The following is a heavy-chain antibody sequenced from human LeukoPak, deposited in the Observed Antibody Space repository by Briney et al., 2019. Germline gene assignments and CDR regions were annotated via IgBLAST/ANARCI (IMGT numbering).Heavy chain of an antibody. V-gene: IGHV1-18*01. CDR1: GYTFTSYG. Sequence: ASVKVSCKASGYTFTSYGISWVRQAPGQGLEWMGWISAYNGNTNYAQELQGRVTMTTDTSTSTAYTELRSLRSDDTAVYYCARVDSSSYYYYYYMDVWGKGTTVTVSS. J-gene: IGHJ6*03. CDR2: ISAYNGNT. D-gene: IGHD6-6*01. CDR3: ARVDSSSYYYYYYMDV.